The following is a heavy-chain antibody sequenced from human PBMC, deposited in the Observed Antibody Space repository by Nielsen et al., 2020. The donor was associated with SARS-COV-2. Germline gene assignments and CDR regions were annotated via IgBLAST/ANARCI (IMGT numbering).Heavy chain of an antibody. V-gene: IGHV4-39*01. J-gene: IGHJ6*02. CDR2: IYYSGNT. D-gene: IGHD2-8*02. Sequence: SETLSLTCTVSGGSISSSSFSWGWIRQPPGKGLEWIGNIYYSGNTNYNPSLKSRVTMFVDTSKNQFSLKLSSVTAADTAVYYCARRVNGFCTGGTCQSKYYHGVDVWGQGTTVTVS. CDR3: ARRVNGFCTGGTCQSKYYHGVDV. CDR1: GGSISSSSFS.